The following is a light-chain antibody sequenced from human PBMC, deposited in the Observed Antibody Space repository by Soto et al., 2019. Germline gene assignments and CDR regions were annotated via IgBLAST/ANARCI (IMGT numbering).Light chain of an antibody. CDR1: NSDVGGYDY. V-gene: IGLV2-14*01. Sequence: QSALTQPASVSGSPGQSITISCTGTNSDVGGYDYVSWYQHYPGKAPKLLIYQVNNRPSGVSSRFSGSKCGNTASLTFSGLQAEDEADYYCSSLTSSNTWVFGGGTKLTVL. CDR3: SSLTSSNTWV. J-gene: IGLJ3*02. CDR2: QVN.